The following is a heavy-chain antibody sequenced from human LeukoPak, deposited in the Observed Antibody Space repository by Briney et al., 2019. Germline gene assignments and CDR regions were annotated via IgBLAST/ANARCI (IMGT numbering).Heavy chain of an antibody. Sequence: SETLSLTCALYGGSFSNYYWNWIRQTPGQGLEWIGQIYHSGHADYNPSLKSRVTISIDTSKNLFSLALRSVTAADTAVYYCARAKYYDSSGYFFRFDYWGQGTLVTVSS. CDR3: ARAKYYDSSGYFFRFDY. CDR1: GGSFSNYY. V-gene: IGHV4-34*01. D-gene: IGHD3-22*01. CDR2: IYHSGHA. J-gene: IGHJ4*02.